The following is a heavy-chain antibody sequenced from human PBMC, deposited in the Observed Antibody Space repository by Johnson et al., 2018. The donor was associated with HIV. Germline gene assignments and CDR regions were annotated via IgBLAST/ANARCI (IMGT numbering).Heavy chain of an antibody. CDR3: TTSLPWSLDAFDI. CDR1: GFTFSSYG. V-gene: IGHV3-30*19. CDR2: ISYDGSNK. D-gene: IGHD1-14*01. Sequence: VQLLESGGGVFQPGGSLRLSCAASGFTFSSYGMHWVRQAPGKGLEWVAVISYDGSNKYYADSVKGRFTISRDNSKNTLYLQMNSLKTEDTAVYYCTTSLPWSLDAFDIWGQGTMVTVSS. J-gene: IGHJ3*02.